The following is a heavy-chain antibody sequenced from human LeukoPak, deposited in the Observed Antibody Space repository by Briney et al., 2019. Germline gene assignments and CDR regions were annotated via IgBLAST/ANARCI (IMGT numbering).Heavy chain of an antibody. V-gene: IGHV4-34*01. J-gene: IGHJ6*03. CDR3: ARDKRYSSSSVARYYYYYMDV. CDR1: GGSFSGYY. CDR2: INHSGST. Sequence: SETLSLTCAVYGGSFSGYYWSWIRQPPGKGLEWIGEINHSGSTYYNPSLKSRVTISVDTSKNQFSLKLSSVTAADTAVYYCARDKRYSSSSVARYYYYYMDVWGKGTTVTVSS. D-gene: IGHD6-6*01.